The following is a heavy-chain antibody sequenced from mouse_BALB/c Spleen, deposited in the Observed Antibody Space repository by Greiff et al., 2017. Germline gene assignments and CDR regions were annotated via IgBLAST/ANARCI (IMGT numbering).Heavy chain of an antibody. J-gene: IGHJ3*01. CDR3: ARERTYCLFAY. D-gene: IGHD5-1*01. CDR1: GFSLTGYG. Sequence: VMLVESGPGLVAPSQSLSITCTVSGFSLTGYGVNWVRQPPGKGLEWLGMIWGDGSTDYHSALKSSLSISKDNSKSQVFLKMNSLQTDDTARYYSARERTYCLFAYWGQGTLVTVSA. CDR2: IWGDGST. V-gene: IGHV2-6-7*01.